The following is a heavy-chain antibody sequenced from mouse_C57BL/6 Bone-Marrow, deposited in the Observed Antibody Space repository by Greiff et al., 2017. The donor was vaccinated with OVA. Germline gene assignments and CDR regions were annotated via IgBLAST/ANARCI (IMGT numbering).Heavy chain of an antibody. J-gene: IGHJ1*03. CDR3: ARFRLNFDV. CDR2: IDPSDSYT. CDR1: GYTFTSYW. Sequence: QVQLQQPGAELVRPGTSVKLSCKASGYTFTSYWMPWVKQRPRHGLEWIGVIDPSDSYTNYNQKFKGKATLPVDTSSSTAYMQLSSLTSEDSAVYYCARFRLNFDVWGTGTTVTVSS. V-gene: IGHV1-59*01.